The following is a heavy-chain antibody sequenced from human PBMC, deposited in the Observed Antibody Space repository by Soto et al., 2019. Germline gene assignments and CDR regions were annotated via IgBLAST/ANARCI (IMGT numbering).Heavy chain of an antibody. V-gene: IGHV3-7*05. CDR3: VMTTSTSGN. D-gene: IGHD6-13*01. J-gene: IGHJ3*01. CDR1: GFSFSNYW. CDR2: IKQDGSEK. Sequence: EVQLVESGGGLVQPGGSLRLSCAGSGFSFSNYWMNWDRQAPGKGLEWVANIKQDGSEKNYVDSVKGRFTISRDNAKNSLYLQMNSLSVEDTAVYYCVMTTSTSGNWGQGTVVTVSS.